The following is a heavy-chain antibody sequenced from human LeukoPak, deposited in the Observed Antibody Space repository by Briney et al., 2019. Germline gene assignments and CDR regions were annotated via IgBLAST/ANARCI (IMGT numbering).Heavy chain of an antibody. CDR2: IKQDGSEK. CDR1: GFTFRSYW. D-gene: IGHD1-7*01. CDR3: ARVNGWNYYWFDP. J-gene: IGHJ5*02. Sequence: PGGSLRLSCAASGFTFRSYWMSLVRLAPGKGLEWVANIKQDGSEKYYVDSVKGRFTISRDNAKNSLYLQMNSVGADDTARYHVARVNGWNYYWFDPWGQGTLVTVSS. V-gene: IGHV3-7*01.